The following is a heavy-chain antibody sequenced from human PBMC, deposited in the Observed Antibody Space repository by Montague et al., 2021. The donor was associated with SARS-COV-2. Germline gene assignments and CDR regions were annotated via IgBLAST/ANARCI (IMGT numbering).Heavy chain of an antibody. Sequence: SLRLSCAASGFTFSTYAIHWVRQAPGKGLEWVALMSHDGNFEQYADSVKGRFTISRDSSKDTLHLQMNSLTAEDTAVYYCAVQPRDSSAWHPFDYWGQGTLVTVSS. CDR3: AVQPRDSSAWHPFDY. CDR2: MSHDGNFE. V-gene: IGHV3-33*01. CDR1: GFTFSTYA. J-gene: IGHJ4*02. D-gene: IGHD6-19*01.